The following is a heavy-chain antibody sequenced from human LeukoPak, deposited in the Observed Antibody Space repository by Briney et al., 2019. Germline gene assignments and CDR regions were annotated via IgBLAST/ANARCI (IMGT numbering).Heavy chain of an antibody. V-gene: IGHV3-74*01. CDR3: ARGTWAQVVDV. CDR2: INSDGSST. Sequence: GGSLRLPCAASGFTFSSYWMHWVRQAPGKGLVWVSRINSDGSSTSYADSVKGRFTISRDNAKNTLYLQMNGLRAEDTAVYYCARGTWAQVVDVWGQGTTVTVSS. J-gene: IGHJ6*02. CDR1: GFTFSSYW. D-gene: IGHD3-16*01.